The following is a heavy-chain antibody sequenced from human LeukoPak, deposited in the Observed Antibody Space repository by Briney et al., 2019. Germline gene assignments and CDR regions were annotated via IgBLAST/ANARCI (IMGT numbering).Heavy chain of an antibody. CDR1: GGSISSYY. V-gene: IGHV4-59*01. CDR3: ARDFDSKSTYSDY. D-gene: IGHD2-21*01. Sequence: SETLSLSCAVSGGSISSYYWNWIRQPPGKGLEWIGYISYSGSTNYNPSLKSRVTISLDTSKNQFSLKLRSVTAADSAVYYCARDFDSKSTYSDYWGQGTLVTVSS. J-gene: IGHJ4*02. CDR2: ISYSGST.